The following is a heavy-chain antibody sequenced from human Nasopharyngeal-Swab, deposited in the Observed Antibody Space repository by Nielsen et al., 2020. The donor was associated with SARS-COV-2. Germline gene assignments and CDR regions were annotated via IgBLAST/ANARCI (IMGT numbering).Heavy chain of an antibody. Sequence: GSLRLSCTVSGGSVSSGSYYWGWVRQPPGRGLEWVGNIYYSGSTYYNPSLKSRVTISVDTSKNQFSLKLGSLTAADTVLYYCARLAHWGYYFDYWGQGTLVTVSS. CDR1: GGSVSSGSYY. D-gene: IGHD3-16*01. CDR3: ARLAHWGYYFDY. V-gene: IGHV4-39*01. CDR2: IYYSGST. J-gene: IGHJ4*02.